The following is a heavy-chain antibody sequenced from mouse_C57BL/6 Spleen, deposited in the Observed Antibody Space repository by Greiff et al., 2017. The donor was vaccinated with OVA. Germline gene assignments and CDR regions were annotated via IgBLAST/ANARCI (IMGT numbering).Heavy chain of an antibody. V-gene: IGHV3-6*01. CDR1: GYSITSGYY. J-gene: IGHJ3*01. CDR3: ARAGERAWFAY. CDR2: ISYDGSN. Sequence: EVQLQESGPGLVKPSQSLSLTCSVTGYSITSGYYWNWIRQFPGNKLEWMGYISYDGSNNYNPSLKNRISITRDTSKNQFFLKLNSVTTEDTATYYCARAGERAWFAYWGQGTLVTVSA.